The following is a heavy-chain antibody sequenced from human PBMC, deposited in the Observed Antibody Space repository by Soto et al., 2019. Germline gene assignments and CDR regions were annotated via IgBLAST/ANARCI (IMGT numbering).Heavy chain of an antibody. CDR3: ANAEHPRRSIGFDY. J-gene: IGHJ4*02. D-gene: IGHD3-16*02. CDR1: GFTFASYV. CDR2: ISATGGST. V-gene: IGHV3-23*01. Sequence: PGGSLSLSCAGSGFTFASYVMTWVRQAPGKGLEWVSSISATGGSTYYAGSVKGRFNSSRDNSKNTRYLQMNSLRAEDTAIYYCANAEHPRRSIGFDYWGQGTLVTVSS.